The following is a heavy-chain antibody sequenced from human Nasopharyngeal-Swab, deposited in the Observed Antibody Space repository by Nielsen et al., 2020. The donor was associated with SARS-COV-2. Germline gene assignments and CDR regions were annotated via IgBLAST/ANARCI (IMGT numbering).Heavy chain of an antibody. Sequence: ASVKVSCKASGYTFTSYGISWVRPAPGQGLEWMGWISAYNGNTNYAQKLHGRVTMTTDTSTSTAYMELRSLRSDDTAVYYCARLYCGGDCYSEDYYGMDVWGQGTTVTVSS. V-gene: IGHV1-18*01. J-gene: IGHJ6*02. CDR2: ISAYNGNT. D-gene: IGHD2-21*02. CDR3: ARLYCGGDCYSEDYYGMDV. CDR1: GYTFTSYG.